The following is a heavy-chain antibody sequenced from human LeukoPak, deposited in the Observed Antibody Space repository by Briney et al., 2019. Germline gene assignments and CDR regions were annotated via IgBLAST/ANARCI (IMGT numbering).Heavy chain of an antibody. CDR3: ARWSRYYYYYGMDV. V-gene: IGHV4-34*01. J-gene: IGHJ6*02. D-gene: IGHD2-15*01. CDR2: INHSGST. CDR1: GGSFSGYY. Sequence: PSETLSLTRAVYGGSFSGYYWSWIRQPPGKGLEWIGEINHSGSTNYNPSLKSRVTISVDTSKNQFSLKLSSVTAADTAVYYCARWSRYYYYYGMDVWGQGTTVTVSS.